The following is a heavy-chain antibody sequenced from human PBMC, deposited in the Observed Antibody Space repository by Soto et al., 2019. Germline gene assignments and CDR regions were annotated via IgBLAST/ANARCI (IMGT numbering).Heavy chain of an antibody. CDR3: ARERRRPYYDILTGYYPFDY. D-gene: IGHD3-9*01. J-gene: IGHJ4*02. V-gene: IGHV1-18*01. CDR2: ISAYNGNT. CDR1: GYSFSTYD. Sequence: QVHLVQSGAEVKKPGASVKVSCKASGYSFSTYDISWVRQAPGQGLEWMGWISAYNGNTNYAQNLQGRVTMTTDTSTNTAYIELRSLRSDDTAVYYCARERRRPYYDILTGYYPFDYWGQGTLVTVSS.